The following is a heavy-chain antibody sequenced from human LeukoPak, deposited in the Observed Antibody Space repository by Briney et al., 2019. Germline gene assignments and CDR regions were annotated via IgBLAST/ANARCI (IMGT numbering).Heavy chain of an antibody. J-gene: IGHJ4*02. D-gene: IGHD3-9*01. V-gene: IGHV3-73*01. Sequence: GGSLRLSCAASGFTFSGSAMHWVRQASGKGLEWVGRIRSKANSYATAYAASVKGRFTISRDDSKNTAYLQMNSLKTEDTAVYYCTRPFYYDILTGYYEDDYWGQGTLVTVSS. CDR3: TRPFYYDILTGYYEDDY. CDR1: GFTFSGSA. CDR2: IRSKANSYAT.